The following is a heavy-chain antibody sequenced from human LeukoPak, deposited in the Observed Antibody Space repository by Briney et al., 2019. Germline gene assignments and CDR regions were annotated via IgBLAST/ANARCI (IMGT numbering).Heavy chain of an antibody. J-gene: IGHJ4*02. V-gene: IGHV3-48*04. CDR1: GFTFSSYS. CDR2: ISSSSSTI. D-gene: IGHD1-26*01. CDR3: ARVRVYSGSYYFDY. Sequence: GGSLRLSCAASGFTFSSYSMNWVRQAPGKGLEWVSYISSSSSTIYYADSVKGRFTISRDNAKNSLYLQMNSLRAEDTAVYYCARVRVYSGSYYFDYWGQGTLVTVSS.